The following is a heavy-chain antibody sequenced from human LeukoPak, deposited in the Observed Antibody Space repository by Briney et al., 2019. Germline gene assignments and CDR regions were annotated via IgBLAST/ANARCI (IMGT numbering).Heavy chain of an antibody. CDR3: ARTPEYNWNYGGVDY. Sequence: SETLSLTCTVSGGSISSYYWSWIRQPAGKGLEWIGRIYTSGSTNYNPSLKSRVTISVDTSKNQFSLKLSSVTAADTAVYYCARTPEYNWNYGGVDYWGQGTLVTVSS. CDR2: IYTSGST. V-gene: IGHV4-4*07. CDR1: GGSISSYY. J-gene: IGHJ4*02. D-gene: IGHD1-7*01.